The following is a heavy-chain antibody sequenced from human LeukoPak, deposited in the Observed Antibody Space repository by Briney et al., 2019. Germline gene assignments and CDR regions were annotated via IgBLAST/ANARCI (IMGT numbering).Heavy chain of an antibody. CDR3: ARKAFSDY. V-gene: IGHV1-2*02. D-gene: IGHD3-3*01. Sequence: GASVKVSCKASGYTFTGYYMHWVRQAPGQGLEWMGWINPNNGGTNYAQKFQGRVTMTTDTSISTAYMELSRLRSDDTAMYYCARKAFSDYWGQGTPVTVSS. CDR1: GYTFTGYY. J-gene: IGHJ4*02. CDR2: INPNNGGT.